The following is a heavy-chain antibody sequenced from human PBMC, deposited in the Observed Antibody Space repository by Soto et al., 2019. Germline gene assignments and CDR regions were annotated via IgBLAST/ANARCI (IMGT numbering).Heavy chain of an antibody. CDR2: IIPIFGTA. J-gene: IGHJ5*02. D-gene: IGHD2-21*01. CDR3: ARDRGNSDNWFDP. V-gene: IGHV1-69*13. Sequence: SVKVSCRASGGTFSSYAISWLRQAPGQGLEWMGGIIPIFGTANYAQKFQGRVTITADESTSTAYMELSSLRSEDTAVYYCARDRGNSDNWFDPWGQGTLVPVSS. CDR1: GGTFSSYA.